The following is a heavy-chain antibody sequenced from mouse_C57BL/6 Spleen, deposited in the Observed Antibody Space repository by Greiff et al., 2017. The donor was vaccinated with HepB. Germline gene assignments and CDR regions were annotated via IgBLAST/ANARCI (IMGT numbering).Heavy chain of an antibody. CDR2: IYPSDSET. J-gene: IGHJ1*03. CDR3: ASLTGTSDFDV. D-gene: IGHD4-1*01. V-gene: IGHV1-61*01. Sequence: VQLQQPGAELVRPGSSVKLSCKASGYTFTSYWMDWVKQRPGQGLEWIGNIYPSDSETHYNQKFKDKATLTVDKSSSTAYMQLSSLTSEDSAVYYCASLTGTSDFDVWGTGTTVTVSS. CDR1: GYTFTSYW.